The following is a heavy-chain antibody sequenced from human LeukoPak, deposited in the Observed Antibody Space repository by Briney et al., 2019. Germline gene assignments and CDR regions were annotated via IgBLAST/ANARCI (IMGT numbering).Heavy chain of an antibody. V-gene: IGHV4-61*01. CDR3: ARAAYSGSYHSDY. J-gene: IGHJ4*02. CDR1: GGSVSSGSYY. D-gene: IGHD1-26*01. CDR2: IYYSGST. Sequence: SETLSLTCTVSGGSVSSGSYYWNWIRRPPGKGLEWIGYIYYSGSTNYNPSLKSRVTISVDTSKNQFSLKLSSVTAADTAVYYCARAAYSGSYHSDYWDQGTLVTVSS.